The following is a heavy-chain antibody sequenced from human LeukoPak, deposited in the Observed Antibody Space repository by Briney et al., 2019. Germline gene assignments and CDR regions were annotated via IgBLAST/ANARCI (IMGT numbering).Heavy chain of an antibody. V-gene: IGHV3-30*18. CDR2: ISYDGSNK. Sequence: PGGSLRLSCAASGFTFSSYGMHWVRQAPGKGLEWVAVISYDGSNKYYADSVKGRFTISRDNSKNTLYLQMNSLRAEDTAVYYCAKDYDEVDWYADYWGRGTLVTVSS. J-gene: IGHJ4*02. CDR1: GFTFSSYG. D-gene: IGHD3-9*01. CDR3: AKDYDEVDWYADY.